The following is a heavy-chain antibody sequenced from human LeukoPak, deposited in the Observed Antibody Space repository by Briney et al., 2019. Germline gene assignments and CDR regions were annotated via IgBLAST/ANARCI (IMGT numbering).Heavy chain of an antibody. D-gene: IGHD3-22*01. CDR2: ISSSSSTI. J-gene: IGHJ4*02. Sequence: GGSLRLSCAASGFTFSSYSMNWVRQAPGKGLEWVSYISSSSSTIYYADSVKGRFTISRDNAKNSLYLQMNSLRAEDTAVYYCARVPNYYDSSGHFDYWGQGTLVTVSS. CDR1: GFTFSSYS. CDR3: ARVPNYYDSSGHFDY. V-gene: IGHV3-48*04.